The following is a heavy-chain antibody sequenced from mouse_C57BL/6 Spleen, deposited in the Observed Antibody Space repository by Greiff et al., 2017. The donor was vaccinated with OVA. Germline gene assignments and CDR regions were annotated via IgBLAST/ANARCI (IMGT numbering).Heavy chain of an antibody. J-gene: IGHJ3*01. Sequence: VQLQQSGAELVRPGASVKLSCTASGFNIKDDYMHWVKQRPEQGMEWIGWIDPENGDTEYASKFQGKATITADTSSNTAYLQLSSLTSEDTAVYYCTTGLPFAYWGQGTLVTVSA. CDR2: IDPENGDT. V-gene: IGHV14-4*01. CDR3: TTGLPFAY. CDR1: GFNIKDDY. D-gene: IGHD2-2*01.